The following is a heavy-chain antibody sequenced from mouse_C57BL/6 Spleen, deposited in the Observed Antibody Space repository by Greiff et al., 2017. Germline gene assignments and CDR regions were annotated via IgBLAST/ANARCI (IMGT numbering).Heavy chain of an antibody. CDR3: GRHAIYGNRYAMDY. Sequence: EVHLVESGGGLVQPKGSLKLSCAASGFSFTTYAMNWVRQAPGKGLEWVARIRSKSNNYATYYADSVKDRFTISRDDSDSMLYLQMNNLKTEDTAMYYCGRHAIYGNRYAMDYWGQGTSVTVSS. CDR1: GFSFTTYA. CDR2: IRSKSNNYAT. D-gene: IGHD2-1*01. V-gene: IGHV10-1*01. J-gene: IGHJ4*01.